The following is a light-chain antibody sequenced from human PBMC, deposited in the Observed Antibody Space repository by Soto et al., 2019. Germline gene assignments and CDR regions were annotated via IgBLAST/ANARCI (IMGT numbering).Light chain of an antibody. CDR3: CSYTGTPTLV. J-gene: IGLJ2*01. CDR2: EVT. CDR1: SSDVGGYNL. V-gene: IGLV2-23*02. Sequence: QSVLTQPASVSGSPGQSITISCSGTSSDVGGYNLVSWYQQDPGKAPKLMIYEVTKRLSGISNRFFGSKSCNTASLTISGLQIADEADFHCCSYTGTPTLVFGGGTKVTVL.